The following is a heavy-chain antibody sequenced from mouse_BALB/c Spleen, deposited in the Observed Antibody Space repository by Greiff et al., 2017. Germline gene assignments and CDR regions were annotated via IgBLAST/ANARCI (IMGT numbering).Heavy chain of an antibody. Sequence: QVQLQQPGAELVRPGASVKLSCKASGYTFTSYWISWVKQRPGQGLEWIGNIYPSDSYTNYNQKFKDKATLTVDKSSSTAYMQLSSPTSEDSAVYYCTIYDGYYGDYWGQGTTLTVSS. D-gene: IGHD2-3*01. V-gene: IGHV1-69*02. CDR2: IYPSDSYT. CDR1: GYTFTSYW. CDR3: TIYDGYYGDY. J-gene: IGHJ2*01.